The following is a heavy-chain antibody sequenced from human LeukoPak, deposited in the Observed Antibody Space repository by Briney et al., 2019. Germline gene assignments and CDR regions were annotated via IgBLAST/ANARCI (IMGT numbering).Heavy chain of an antibody. D-gene: IGHD5-24*01. V-gene: IGHV3-30*04. Sequence: PGGSLRLSCAASGFTLSSYAMHWVRQAPGKGLEWVAVISYDGSNKYYADSVKGRFTISRDNSKNTLYLQMSSLRAEDTAVYYCAREGPGMATITPDYWGQGTLVTVTS. CDR2: ISYDGSNK. J-gene: IGHJ4*02. CDR1: GFTLSSYA. CDR3: AREGPGMATITPDY.